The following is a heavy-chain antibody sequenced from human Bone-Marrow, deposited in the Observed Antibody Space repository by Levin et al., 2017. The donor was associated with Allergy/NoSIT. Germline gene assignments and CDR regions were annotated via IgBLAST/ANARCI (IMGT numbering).Heavy chain of an antibody. CDR2: IRSKAYGETT. J-gene: IGHJ3*02. CDR1: GFTFGDYG. Sequence: PTGGSLRLSCTASGFTFGDYGMTWFRQAPGKGLEWVGFIRSKAYGETTEYAASVKGKFTISRDDSKSIAYLQMNSLKTEDTAVYYCSRGYCGGGHCYSDAFDIWGQGTMVTVSS. V-gene: IGHV3-49*03. D-gene: IGHD2-15*01. CDR3: SRGYCGGGHCYSDAFDI.